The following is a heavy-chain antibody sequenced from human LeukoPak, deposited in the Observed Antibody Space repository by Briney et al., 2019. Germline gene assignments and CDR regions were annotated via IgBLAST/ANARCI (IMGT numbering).Heavy chain of an antibody. CDR2: ISSSSSYI. D-gene: IGHD1-26*01. CDR3: ARVLGAHNDY. CDR1: GFTFSSYS. J-gene: IGHJ4*02. Sequence: GGSLRLSCAASGFTFSSYSMNWVRQAPGKGLEWVSSISSSSSYIYYADSVKGRFTISRDNAKNSLYLQINSLRAEDTAVYYCARVLGAHNDYWGQGTLVTVSS. V-gene: IGHV3-21*01.